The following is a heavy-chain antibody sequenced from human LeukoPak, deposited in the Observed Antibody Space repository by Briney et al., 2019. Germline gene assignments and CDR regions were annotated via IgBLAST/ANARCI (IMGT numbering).Heavy chain of an antibody. CDR3: VKDRVPDSGWSFDV. D-gene: IGHD6-19*01. CDR1: GFTFSSYG. V-gene: IGHV3-30*18. J-gene: IGHJ3*01. CDR2: ISYDGSNK. Sequence: GGSLRLSCAASGFTFSSYGMHWVRQAPGKGLEWVAVISYDGSNKYYADSVKGRFTVSRDNSKNTLYLQMNGLRVEDTALYYCVKDRVPDSGWSFDVWGRGTMVTVSA.